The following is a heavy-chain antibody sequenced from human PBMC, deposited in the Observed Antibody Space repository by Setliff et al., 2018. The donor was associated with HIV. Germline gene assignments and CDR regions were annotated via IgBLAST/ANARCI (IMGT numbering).Heavy chain of an antibody. V-gene: IGHV4-4*09. J-gene: IGHJ4*02. CDR1: GDSVSDYY. Sequence: KTSETLSLTCSVSGDSVSDYYWSWIRQPPGKGLEWIGDISTFRGTNYSPSLQSRVTISMDTSKNQLSLNLSSATAADTAVYYCSRGTFGGVIAQYYFDYWGQGTLVTVSS. CDR2: ISTFRGT. D-gene: IGHD3-16*02. CDR3: SRGTFGGVIAQYYFDY.